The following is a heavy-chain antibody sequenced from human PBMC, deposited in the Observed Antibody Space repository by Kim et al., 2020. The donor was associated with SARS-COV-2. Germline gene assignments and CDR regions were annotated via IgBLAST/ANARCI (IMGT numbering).Heavy chain of an antibody. D-gene: IGHD3-9*01. CDR1: GFTFSNAW. V-gene: IGHV3-15*01. CDR3: TTGTDILTGYYTPYCFDY. Sequence: GGSLRLSCAASGFTFSNAWMSWVRQAPGKGLEWVGRIKSKTDGGTTDYAAPVKGRFTISRDDSKNTLYLQMNSLKTEDTAVYYCTTGTDILTGYYTPYCFDYWGQGTLVTVSS. CDR2: IKSKTDGGTT. J-gene: IGHJ4*02.